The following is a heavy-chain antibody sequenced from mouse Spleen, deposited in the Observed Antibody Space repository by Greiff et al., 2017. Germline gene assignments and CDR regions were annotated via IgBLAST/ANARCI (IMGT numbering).Heavy chain of an antibody. J-gene: IGHJ2*01. CDR3: ARDLGGPFDY. CDR1: GFTFSDYY. V-gene: IGHV5-16*01. CDR2: INHDGSST. D-gene: IGHD4-1*01. Sequence: EVQRVESEGGLVQPGSSMKLSCTASGFTFSDYYMAWVRQVPEKGLEWVANINHDGSSTYYLDSLKSRFIISRDNAKNILYLQMSSLKSEDTATYYCARDLGGPFDYWGQGTTLTVSS.